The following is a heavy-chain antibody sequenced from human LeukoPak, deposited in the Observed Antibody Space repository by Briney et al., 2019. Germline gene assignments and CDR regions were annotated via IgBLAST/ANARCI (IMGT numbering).Heavy chain of an antibody. Sequence: SETPSLTCAVYGGSFSGYYWSWIRQPPGKGLEWIGEINHSGSTNYNPSLKSRVTISVDTSKNQFSLKLSSVTAADTAVYYCARRRSRMVRGPNPPGXXXDPWGQGTLXTVSS. CDR3: ARRRSRMVRGPNPPGXXXDP. CDR2: INHSGST. J-gene: IGHJ5*02. CDR1: GGSFSGYY. V-gene: IGHV4-34*01. D-gene: IGHD3-10*01.